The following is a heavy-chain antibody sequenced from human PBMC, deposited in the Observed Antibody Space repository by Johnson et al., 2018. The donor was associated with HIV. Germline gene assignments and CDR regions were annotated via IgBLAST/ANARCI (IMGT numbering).Heavy chain of an antibody. Sequence: VQLVESGGGVVQPGRSLRLSCAASGFTFNNYGMHWVRQAPGKGLEWVANIKQDGSEKYYVDSVKGRFTISRDNAKNSLYLQMNSLRAEDTALYYCAKDRISCQGSGSYCDIWGQGTMVTVSS. CDR3: AKDRISCQGSGSYCDI. CDR1: GFTFNNYG. V-gene: IGHV3-7*03. J-gene: IGHJ3*02. D-gene: IGHD1-26*01. CDR2: IKQDGSEK.